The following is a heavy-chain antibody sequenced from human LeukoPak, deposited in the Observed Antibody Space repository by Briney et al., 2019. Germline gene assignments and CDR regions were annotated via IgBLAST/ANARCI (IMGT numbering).Heavy chain of an antibody. V-gene: IGHV4-31*03. CDR1: GGSISSGGYY. Sequence: SQTLSLTCTVSGGSISSGGYYWRWIRQHPGKGLEWIGYIYYSGSTYYNPSLKSRVTISVDTSKNQFSLKLSSVTAADTAVYYCARSWGDGINWFDPWGQGTLVTVSS. J-gene: IGHJ5*02. CDR2: IYYSGST. D-gene: IGHD3-16*01. CDR3: ARSWGDGINWFDP.